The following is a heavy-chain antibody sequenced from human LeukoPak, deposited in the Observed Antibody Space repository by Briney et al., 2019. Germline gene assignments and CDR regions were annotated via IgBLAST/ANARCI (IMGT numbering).Heavy chain of an antibody. V-gene: IGHV3-21*04. CDR2: ISSGSSYI. CDR3: AKAPVTSCRGAFCYPFDY. CDR1: GFTFSSYS. J-gene: IGHJ4*02. D-gene: IGHD2-15*01. Sequence: AGGSLRLSCAASGFTFSSYSMNWVRQAPGKGLEWVSSISSGSSYIYYADSMKGRFTISRDTSRSTLYLQMNSLRAEDAAVYYCAKAPVTSCRGAFCYPFDYWGQGTLVTVSS.